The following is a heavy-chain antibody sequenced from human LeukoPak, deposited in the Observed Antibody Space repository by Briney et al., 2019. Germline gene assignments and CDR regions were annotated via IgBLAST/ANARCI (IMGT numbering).Heavy chain of an antibody. CDR2: IYYSGST. CDR3: ARDQTYSGSGIYTYFDY. D-gene: IGHD3-10*01. V-gene: IGHV4-59*12. CDR1: GGSIGTYY. J-gene: IGHJ4*02. Sequence: SETLSLTCTVSGGSIGTYYWSWIRQPPGKGLEWIGYIYYSGSTNHNPSLKSRVTISVDTSKNHFSLKLSSVTAADTAVYYCARDQTYSGSGIYTYFDYWGQGILVTVSS.